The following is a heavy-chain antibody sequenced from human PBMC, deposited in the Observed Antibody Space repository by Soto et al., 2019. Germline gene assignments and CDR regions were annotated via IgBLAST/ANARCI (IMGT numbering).Heavy chain of an antibody. CDR2: ISDSGGTT. D-gene: IGHD4-17*01. CDR3: ANLRYGEYVRLNAFDS. V-gene: IGHV3-23*01. J-gene: IGHJ3*02. CDR1: GFMFRNYA. Sequence: EVQLLESGGGLVQPGGSLRLSCAASGFMFRNYAMAWLRQGPGKGLEWVSVISDSGGTTYYADSVKGRFTVSRDNSRNTLYLEMNSLRAEDTAVYFCANLRYGEYVRLNAFDSWGQGTKVTVSS.